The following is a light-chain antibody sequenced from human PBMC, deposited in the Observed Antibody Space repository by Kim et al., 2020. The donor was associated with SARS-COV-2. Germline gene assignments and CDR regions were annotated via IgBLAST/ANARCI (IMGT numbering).Light chain of an antibody. Sequence: DIQMTQSPSSLSASVGDRVTITCRASQSISSFLSWYQQKPGKAPNLLIYAASTLQSGVPSRFSGSASGTDFTLTISSLQPEDFATYFCQQSYSTPLTFGGGTKVDIK. J-gene: IGKJ4*01. CDR1: QSISSF. CDR2: AAS. CDR3: QQSYSTPLT. V-gene: IGKV1-39*01.